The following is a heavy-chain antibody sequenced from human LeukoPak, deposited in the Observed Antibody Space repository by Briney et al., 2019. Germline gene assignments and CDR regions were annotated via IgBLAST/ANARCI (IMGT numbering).Heavy chain of an antibody. CDR1: GFTVSSNY. D-gene: IGHD3-16*01. J-gene: IGHJ6*03. Sequence: GGSLRLSCAASGFTVSSNYMSWFRQAPGKGLEWVSVIYSGGSTYYADSVKGRFTISRDNSYNTVSLQMNSLRDEDTGVYYCAKGLRTGVGPYMGYHYYMDVWGKGATVTVSS. CDR2: IYSGGST. CDR3: AKGLRTGVGPYMGYHYYMDV. V-gene: IGHV3-53*01.